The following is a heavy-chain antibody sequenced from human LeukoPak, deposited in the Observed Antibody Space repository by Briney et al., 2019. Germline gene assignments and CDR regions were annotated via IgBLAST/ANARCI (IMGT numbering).Heavy chain of an antibody. D-gene: IGHD6-25*01. CDR1: GGSISSYY. CDR3: ARSGSHRLFDY. Sequence: SETLSLTCTVSGGSISSYYWSWIRQPPGKGLEWIGYIYTSGSTNYSPSLKSRVTISVDTSKNQFSLKLSSVTAADTAVYYCARSGSHRLFDYWGQGTLVTVSS. J-gene: IGHJ4*02. V-gene: IGHV4-4*09. CDR2: IYTSGST.